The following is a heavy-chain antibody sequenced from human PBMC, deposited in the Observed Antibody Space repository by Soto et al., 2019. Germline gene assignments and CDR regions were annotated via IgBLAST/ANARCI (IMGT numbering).Heavy chain of an antibody. Sequence: ASVKVSCKASGYTFNSYAISWVRQAPGQGLEWMGWISAYNGNTNYAQMLQGRVTTTTDTSTSTAYMELRSLRSDDTAVYYCARDLAAGTCDYWGQGTLVTVSS. CDR2: ISAYNGNT. D-gene: IGHD6-13*01. J-gene: IGHJ4*02. CDR3: ARDLAAGTCDY. CDR1: GYTFNSYA. V-gene: IGHV1-18*01.